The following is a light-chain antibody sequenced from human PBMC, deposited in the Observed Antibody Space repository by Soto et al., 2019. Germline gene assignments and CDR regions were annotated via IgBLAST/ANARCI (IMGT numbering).Light chain of an antibody. CDR3: SSYAGSNILV. CDR1: SGDVGGYNY. V-gene: IGLV2-8*01. Sequence: QSALTQPPSASGSPGQSVPISCTGTSGDVGGYNYVSWYQQHPGKAPKLMIYEVSKRPSGVPDRFSGSKSGNTASLTVSGLQAEDEADYYCSSYAGSNILVFGGGTKLTVL. CDR2: EVS. J-gene: IGLJ2*01.